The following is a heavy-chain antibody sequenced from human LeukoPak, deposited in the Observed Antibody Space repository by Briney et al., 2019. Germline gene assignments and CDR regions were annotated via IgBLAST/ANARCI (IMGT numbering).Heavy chain of an antibody. CDR1: GGSFSSYY. Sequence: SETLSLTCAVYGGSFSSYYWSWIRQPPGKGLEWIGYIYYSGSTNYNPSLKSRVTISVDTSKNQFSLKLSSVTAADTAVYYCARVVYSSGWYVHYWGQGTLVTVSS. CDR2: IYYSGST. J-gene: IGHJ4*02. D-gene: IGHD6-19*01. V-gene: IGHV4-59*01. CDR3: ARVVYSSGWYVHY.